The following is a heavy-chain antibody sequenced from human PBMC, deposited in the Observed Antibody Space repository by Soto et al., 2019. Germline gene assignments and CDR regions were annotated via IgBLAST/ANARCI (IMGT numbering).Heavy chain of an antibody. V-gene: IGHV1-18*04. CDR2: ISAYNGNT. D-gene: IGHD5-12*01. CDR1: GYTITSYG. CDR3: ARAARWLQLGAFDI. Sequence: QVQLVQSGAEVKKPGASVKVSCKASGYTITSYGISWVRQAPGQGPEWMGWISAYNGNTNYAQKLQGRVTMTTDTSTNTAYMELRSLRSDDTAVYYCARAARWLQLGAFDIWGQGTMVTVSS. J-gene: IGHJ3*02.